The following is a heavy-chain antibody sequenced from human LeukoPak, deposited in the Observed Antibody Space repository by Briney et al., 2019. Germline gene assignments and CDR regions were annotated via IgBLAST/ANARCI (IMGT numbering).Heavy chain of an antibody. V-gene: IGHV4-4*07. Sequence: SETLSLTCTVSGGSISRYYWSWIRQPAGKGLEWIGRIYTSGSTNYNPSLKSRVTMSVDTSKNQFSLKLSSVTAADTAVYYCAREKGVYCSSTSCYGRLFDYWGQGTLVTVSS. CDR1: GGSISRYY. CDR2: IYTSGST. J-gene: IGHJ4*02. CDR3: AREKGVYCSSTSCYGRLFDY. D-gene: IGHD2-2*01.